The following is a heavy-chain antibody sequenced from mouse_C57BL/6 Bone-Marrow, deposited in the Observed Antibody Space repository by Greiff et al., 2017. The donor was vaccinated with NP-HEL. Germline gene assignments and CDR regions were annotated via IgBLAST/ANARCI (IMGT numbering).Heavy chain of an antibody. J-gene: IGHJ2*01. CDR2: ISYDGSN. V-gene: IGHV3-6*01. D-gene: IGHD2-3*01. CDR3: AYDGYYFDY. CDR1: GYSITSGYY. Sequence: EVKLQESGPGLVKPSQSLSLTCSVTGYSITSGYYWNWIRQFPGNKLEWMGYISYDGSNNYNPSLKNRISITRDTSKNQFFLKLNSVTTEDTATYYCAYDGYYFDYWGQGTTLTVSS.